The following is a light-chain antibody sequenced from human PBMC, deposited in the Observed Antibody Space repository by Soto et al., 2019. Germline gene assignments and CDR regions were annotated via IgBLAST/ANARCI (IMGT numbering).Light chain of an antibody. CDR1: SSDVGGFDH. J-gene: IGLJ1*01. CDR2: DVS. V-gene: IGLV2-14*03. Sequence: LTQPASVSGSPGQSITISCTGASSDVGGFDHVSWYQQHPGKVPRLLIYDVSSRPSGVSDRFSGSKSGNTASLTISGLQAEDEADYYCNSFTTTNTYVFGTGTKVTVL. CDR3: NSFTTTNTYV.